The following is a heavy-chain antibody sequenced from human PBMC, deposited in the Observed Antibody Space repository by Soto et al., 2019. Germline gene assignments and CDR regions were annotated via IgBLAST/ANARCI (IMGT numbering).Heavy chain of an antibody. D-gene: IGHD6-6*01. CDR1: GFTFNDYA. CDR3: VKGPYRNSTDYFDY. J-gene: IGHJ4*02. Sequence: GGSLRLSCSASGFTFNDYAMHWVRQAPGKGLEYVSAIDSNGGSTYYADSVRGRIPISRDKSKNTLYVHMSSPRPEDTAVYYCVKGPYRNSTDYFDYWGQGSLVT. CDR2: IDSNGGST. V-gene: IGHV3-64*05.